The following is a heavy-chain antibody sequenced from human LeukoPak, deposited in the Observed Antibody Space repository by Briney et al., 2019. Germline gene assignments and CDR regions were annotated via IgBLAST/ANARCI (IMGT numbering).Heavy chain of an antibody. Sequence: GRSLRLSCAASGFTFSSYAMHWVRQAPGKGLEGVAVISYDGSNKYYADSVKGRFTISRDNSKNTLYLQMNSLRAEDTAVYYCARGDGGYCSGGSCHTNYYYYMDVWGKGTTVTVSS. V-gene: IGHV3-30*01. J-gene: IGHJ6*03. CDR2: ISYDGSNK. CDR3: ARGDGGYCSGGSCHTNYYYYMDV. CDR1: GFTFSSYA. D-gene: IGHD2-15*01.